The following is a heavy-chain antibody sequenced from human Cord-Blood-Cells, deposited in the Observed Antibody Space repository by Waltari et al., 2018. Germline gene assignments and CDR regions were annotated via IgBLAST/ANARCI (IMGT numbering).Heavy chain of an antibody. CDR1: GFTFSGSV. D-gene: IGHD1-26*01. Sequence: EVQLVESGGGLVQPGGSLKLSCAASGFTFSGSVMHWVRQASGKGRGWVGRIRSKAKGYGTAYAASVKGRFTISRDDSKNTAYLQMNSLKTEDTAVYYCTRQGPVVGATDYWGQGTLVTVSS. V-gene: IGHV3-73*02. J-gene: IGHJ4*02. CDR2: IRSKAKGYGT. CDR3: TRQGPVVGATDY.